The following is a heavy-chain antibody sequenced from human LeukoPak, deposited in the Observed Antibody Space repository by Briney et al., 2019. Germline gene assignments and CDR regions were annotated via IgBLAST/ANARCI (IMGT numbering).Heavy chain of an antibody. CDR1: GYTFTSYG. Sequence: ASVKVSCKASGYTFTSYGISWVRQAPGQGLEWMGWISAYNGNTNYAQKLQGRVTMTTDTSTSAAYMELRSLRSDDTAVYYCAREYSSPYYYYGMDVWGQGTTVTVSS. CDR2: ISAYNGNT. J-gene: IGHJ6*02. D-gene: IGHD6-13*01. CDR3: AREYSSPYYYYGMDV. V-gene: IGHV1-18*01.